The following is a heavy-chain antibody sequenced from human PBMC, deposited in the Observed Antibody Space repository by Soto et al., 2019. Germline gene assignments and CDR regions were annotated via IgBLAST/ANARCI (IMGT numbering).Heavy chain of an antibody. CDR2: IKSKTDGGTT. CDR1: GFTFSNAW. V-gene: IGHV3-15*07. D-gene: IGHD3-16*01. Sequence: GGSLRLSCAASGFTFSNAWMNWVRQAPGKGLEWVGRIKSKTDGGTTDYAAPVKGRFTISRDDSKNTLYLQMNSLKTEDTAVYYCTRWTDLGYYYYGMDVWGQGTTVTVSS. CDR3: TRWTDLGYYYYGMDV. J-gene: IGHJ6*02.